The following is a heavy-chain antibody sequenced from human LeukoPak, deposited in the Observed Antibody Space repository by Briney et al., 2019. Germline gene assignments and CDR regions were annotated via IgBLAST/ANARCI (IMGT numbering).Heavy chain of an antibody. Sequence: GGSLRLSCAASGFTFSSYWMSWVRQAPGKGLEWVSVIYSGGSTYYADSVKGRFTISRDNSKNTLYLQMNSLRAEDTAVYYCAGTSSFDYWGQGTLVTVSS. V-gene: IGHV3-66*01. CDR1: GFTFSSYW. D-gene: IGHD1-1*01. J-gene: IGHJ4*02. CDR2: IYSGGST. CDR3: AGTSSFDY.